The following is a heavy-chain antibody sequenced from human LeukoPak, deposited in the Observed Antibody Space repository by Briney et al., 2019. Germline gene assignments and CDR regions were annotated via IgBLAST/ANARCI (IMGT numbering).Heavy chain of an antibody. V-gene: IGHV1-2*02. Sequence: GASVKVSCKASGYTFTGYAIHWVRQAPGQGLEWMGWINPEKRDTGYAHKFQGRVTMTSDTSISTAYMELSSLRSDDTAVYYCAKKVRGPSHPLDFWGQGTLDTVSS. CDR2: INPEKRDT. CDR1: GYTFTGYA. D-gene: IGHD5-12*01. J-gene: IGHJ4*02. CDR3: AKKVRGPSHPLDF.